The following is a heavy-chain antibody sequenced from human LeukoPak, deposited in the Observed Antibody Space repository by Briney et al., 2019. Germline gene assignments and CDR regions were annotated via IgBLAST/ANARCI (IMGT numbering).Heavy chain of an antibody. CDR3: AKATSYYYFNY. V-gene: IGHV3-23*01. CDR2: ISDSGGNT. Sequence: GGSLRLSCAASGFTFSNYAMNWVRQAPRKGLEWVSGISDSGGNTNHADSVKGRFTISRDNSKNTLYLQMNSLRAEDTAVYYCAKATSYYYFNYWGQGTLVTVSS. CDR1: GFTFSNYA. J-gene: IGHJ4*02. D-gene: IGHD1-26*01.